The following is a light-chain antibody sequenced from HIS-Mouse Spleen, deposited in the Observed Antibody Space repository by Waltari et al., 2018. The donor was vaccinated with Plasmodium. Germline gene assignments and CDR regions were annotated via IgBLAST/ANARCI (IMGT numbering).Light chain of an antibody. CDR1: SSDVGGYHH. CDR3: SSYTSSSTWV. V-gene: IGLV2-14*01. CDR2: EVS. J-gene: IGLJ3*02. Sequence: QSALTQPASVSGSPGQSITISCPGTSSDVGGYHHVSWYQQHPGKAPKLMIYEVSNRPSGVSNRFSGSKSGNTASLTISGLQAEDEADYYCSSYTSSSTWVFGGGTKLTVL.